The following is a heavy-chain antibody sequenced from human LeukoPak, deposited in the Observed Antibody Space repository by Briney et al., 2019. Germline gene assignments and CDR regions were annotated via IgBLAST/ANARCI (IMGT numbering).Heavy chain of an antibody. D-gene: IGHD3-10*01. J-gene: IGHJ6*01. CDR1: GFTFSSYA. CDR3: ARDLHGSGSYYKYRYYYYYYGMDV. Sequence: GGSLRLSCAASGFTFSSYAMHWVRQAPGKGLEWVAVISYDGSNKYYADSVKGRFTISRDNSKNTLYLQMNSLRAEDTAVYYCARDLHGSGSYYKYRYYYYYYGMDVWGQGTTVTVSS. V-gene: IGHV3-30-3*01. CDR2: ISYDGSNK.